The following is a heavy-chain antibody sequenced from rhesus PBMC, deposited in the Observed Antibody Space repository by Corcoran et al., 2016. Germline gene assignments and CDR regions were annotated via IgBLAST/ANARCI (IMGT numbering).Heavy chain of an antibody. CDR3: ARPYSSWTDDAFDF. Sequence: QVQLQESGPGLVKPSETLSLTCAASGGSISDDNYWSWIRQPPGKGLEWIGYIYGRGGGTNYNPPLKNRVTISIDTFKIQFSLKLSSVTAADTAVYYCARPYSSWTDDAFDFWGQGLRVTVSS. D-gene: IGHD6-13*01. J-gene: IGHJ3*01. V-gene: IGHV4-106*01. CDR1: GGSISDDNY. CDR2: IYGRGGGT.